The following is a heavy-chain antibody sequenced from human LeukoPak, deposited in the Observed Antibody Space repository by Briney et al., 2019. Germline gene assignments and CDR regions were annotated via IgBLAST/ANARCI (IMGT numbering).Heavy chain of an antibody. V-gene: IGHV3-74*01. Sequence: PGGSLRLSCAASGFTFSSYWMHWARQAPGKGLVWVSRINSDGSSTSYADSVKGRFTISRDNAKNTLYLQMNSLRAEDTAVYYCARDRRLWSAYDYWGQGTLVTVSS. CDR2: INSDGSST. CDR1: GFTFSSYW. D-gene: IGHD5-18*01. CDR3: ARDRRLWSAYDY. J-gene: IGHJ4*02.